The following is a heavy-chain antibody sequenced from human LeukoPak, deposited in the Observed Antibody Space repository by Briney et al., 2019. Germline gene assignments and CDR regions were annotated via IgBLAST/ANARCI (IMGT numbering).Heavy chain of an antibody. Sequence: SETLSLTCAVSGGSISSSNWWSWVRQPPGKGLEWIGEIYYSGSTNYNPSLKSRVTISVDKSKNQFSLKLSSVTAADTAVYYCARDLVRYCSGGSCYSWGQGTLVTVSS. CDR2: IYYSGST. CDR1: GGSISSSNW. J-gene: IGHJ4*02. CDR3: ARDLVRYCSGGSCYS. D-gene: IGHD2-15*01. V-gene: IGHV4-4*02.